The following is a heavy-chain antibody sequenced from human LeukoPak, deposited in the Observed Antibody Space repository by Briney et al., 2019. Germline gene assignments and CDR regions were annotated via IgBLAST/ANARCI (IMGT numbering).Heavy chain of an antibody. CDR3: ARGRVGATEYDY. CDR2: IYYSGST. J-gene: IGHJ4*02. V-gene: IGHV4-4*02. CDR1: GGSISSSNW. D-gene: IGHD1-26*01. Sequence: SETLSLTCAVSGGSISSSNWWSWVRQPPGKGLEWIGEIYYSGSTNYNLSLKSRVTISVDKSKNQFSLKLSSVTAADTAVYYCARGRVGATEYDYWGQGTLVTVSS.